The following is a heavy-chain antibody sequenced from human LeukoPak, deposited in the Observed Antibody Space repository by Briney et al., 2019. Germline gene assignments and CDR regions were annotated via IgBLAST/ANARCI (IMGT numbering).Heavy chain of an antibody. V-gene: IGHV1-69*13. CDR3: ARYYGSGSFFDY. CDR1: GGTFSSYA. Sequence: EASVKVSCKASGGTFSSYAISWVRQAPGQGLEWMGGIIPIFGTANYAQKFQGRVTITADESTSTAYMELSSLRSEDTAVYYCARYYGSGSFFDYWGQGALVTVSS. CDR2: IIPIFGTA. D-gene: IGHD3-10*01. J-gene: IGHJ4*02.